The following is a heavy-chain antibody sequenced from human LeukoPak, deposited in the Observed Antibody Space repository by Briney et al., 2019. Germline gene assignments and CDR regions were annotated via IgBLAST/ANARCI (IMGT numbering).Heavy chain of an antibody. CDR3: AREDYDFWSGYYNNWFDP. V-gene: IGHV3-11*01. CDR1: H. Sequence: HWGWIRQAPGKGLEWVSCISSSGSTIYYADSVKGRFTISRDNAKNSLYLQMNSLRAEDTAVYYCAREDYDFWSGYYNNWFDPWGQGILVTVSS. CDR2: ISSSGSTI. D-gene: IGHD3-3*01. J-gene: IGHJ5*02.